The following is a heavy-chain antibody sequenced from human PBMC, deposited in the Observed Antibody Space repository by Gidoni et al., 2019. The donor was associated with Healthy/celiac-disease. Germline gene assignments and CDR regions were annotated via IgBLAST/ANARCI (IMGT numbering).Heavy chain of an antibody. CDR1: GYTFTSYG. D-gene: IGHD3-3*01. V-gene: IGHV1-18*04. CDR2: ISAYNGNT. Sequence: QVQLVQSGAEVKKPGASVKVSCKASGYTFTSYGISWVRQAPGQGLEWMGWISAYNGNTNDAQKLQGRVTMTTDTSTSTAYMELRSLRSDDTAVYYCARDPVGITIFGVVITYGMDVWGQGTTVTVSS. J-gene: IGHJ6*02. CDR3: ARDPVGITIFGVVITYGMDV.